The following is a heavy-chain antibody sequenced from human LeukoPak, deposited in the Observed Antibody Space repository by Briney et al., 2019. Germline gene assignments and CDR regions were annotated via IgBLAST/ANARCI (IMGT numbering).Heavy chain of an antibody. J-gene: IGHJ3*02. Sequence: SVKVSCKASGGTFSSYAISWVRQAPGQGLEWMGGIIPIFGTANYAQKFQGRVTITADESTSTAYMELSSLRPEDTAVYYCASDSGSYPGGAFDIWGQGTMVTVSS. V-gene: IGHV1-69*13. D-gene: IGHD1-26*01. CDR2: IIPIFGTA. CDR3: ASDSGSYPGGAFDI. CDR1: GGTFSSYA.